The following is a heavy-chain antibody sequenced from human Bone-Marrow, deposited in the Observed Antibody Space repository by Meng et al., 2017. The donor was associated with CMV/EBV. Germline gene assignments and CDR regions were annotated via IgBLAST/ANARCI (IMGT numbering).Heavy chain of an antibody. J-gene: IGHJ6*02. CDR2: ISSSSSYI. CDR1: GFTFSSYS. D-gene: IGHD7-27*01. Sequence: GESLKISCAASGFTFSSYSMNWVRQAPGKGLEWVSSISSSSSYIYYADSVKGRFTISRDNAKNSLYLQMNSLRAEDTAVYYCARDQGTGDYYYYGMDVWGQGTTVTVSS. CDR3: ARDQGTGDYYYYGMDV. V-gene: IGHV3-21*01.